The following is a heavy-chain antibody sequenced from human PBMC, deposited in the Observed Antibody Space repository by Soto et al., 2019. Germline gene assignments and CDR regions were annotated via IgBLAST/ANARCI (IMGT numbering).Heavy chain of an antibody. CDR1: GFTFDVYA. CDR3: AKDISLRGWVYLVVEY. CDR2: INYNSGSV. V-gene: IGHV3-9*01. J-gene: IGHJ4*02. D-gene: IGHD6-13*01. Sequence: EVQLVESGGGWVQPGRSLRLSCAASGFTFDVYAMHWVRQAPGKGLEWVSGINYNSGSVGYADSVKGRFTISRDNAKKSLHLKMNSLRAEDTAVYYCAKDISLRGWVYLVVEYWGQGTLVTVSP.